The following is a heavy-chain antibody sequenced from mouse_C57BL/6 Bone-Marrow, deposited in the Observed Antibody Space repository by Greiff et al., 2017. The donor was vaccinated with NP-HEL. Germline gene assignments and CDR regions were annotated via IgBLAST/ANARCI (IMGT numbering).Heavy chain of an antibody. D-gene: IGHD4-1*01. CDR2: IHPNSGST. Sequence: VKLQQPGAELVKPGASVKLSCKASGYTFTSYWMHWVKQRPGQGLEWIGMIHPNSGSTNYNEKFKSKATLTVDKSSSTAYMQLSSLTSEDSAVYYCARKEVLLTGYFDYWGQGTTLTVSS. CDR1: GYTFTSYW. CDR3: ARKEVLLTGYFDY. J-gene: IGHJ2*01. V-gene: IGHV1-64*01.